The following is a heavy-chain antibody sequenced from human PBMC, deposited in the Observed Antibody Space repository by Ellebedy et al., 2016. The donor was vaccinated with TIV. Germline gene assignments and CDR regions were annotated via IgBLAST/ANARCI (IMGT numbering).Heavy chain of an antibody. CDR1: GGSLGGYY. D-gene: IGHD3-22*01. V-gene: IGHV4-34*01. CDR2: INHREST. CDR3: ARWPFYYDSSGYQHSFDI. Sequence: MPSETLSLTCAVYGGSLGGYYWSWIRQHPGKGLEWIGEINHRESTKYNPSLKSRVTISVDTSKNQFSLKLSSVTAADTAVYYCARWPFYYDSSGYQHSFDIWGPGTMVSVSS. J-gene: IGHJ3*02.